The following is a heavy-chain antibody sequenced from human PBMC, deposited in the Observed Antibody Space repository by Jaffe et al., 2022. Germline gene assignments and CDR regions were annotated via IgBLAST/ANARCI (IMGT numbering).Heavy chain of an antibody. Sequence: QVQLQESGPGLVKPSGTLSLTCAVSGGSISSSNWWSWVRQPPGKGLEWIGEIYHSGSTNYNPSLKSRVTISVDISKNQFSLKLSSVTAADTAVYYCARDRGVAAGMRYNWFDPWGQGTLVIVSS. V-gene: IGHV4-4*02. J-gene: IGHJ5*02. CDR1: GGSISSSNW. CDR2: IYHSGST. D-gene: IGHD6-13*01. CDR3: ARDRGVAAGMRYNWFDP.